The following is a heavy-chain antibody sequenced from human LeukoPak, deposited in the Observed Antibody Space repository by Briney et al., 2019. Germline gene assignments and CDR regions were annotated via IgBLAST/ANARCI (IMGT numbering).Heavy chain of an antibody. CDR2: VHGSGNT. CDR1: GGSISTYY. D-gene: IGHD5-12*01. Sequence: SETLSLTCTVSGGSISTYYWSWIRQPAGKGLEWIGRVHGSGNTKYNPLFMSRVTMSVDTSKNRFSLKLSFVTAADTAVYYCARVGSGYDYFDYWGQGNLVTVSS. V-gene: IGHV4-4*07. J-gene: IGHJ4*02. CDR3: ARVGSGYDYFDY.